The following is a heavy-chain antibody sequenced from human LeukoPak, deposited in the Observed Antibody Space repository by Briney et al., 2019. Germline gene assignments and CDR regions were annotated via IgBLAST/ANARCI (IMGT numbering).Heavy chain of an antibody. CDR3: ARPEARVQDAFDI. CDR2: IKPSGGST. V-gene: IGHV1-46*01. D-gene: IGHD1-1*01. Sequence: ASVKVSCKASGYTFTSYYMHWVRQAPGQGLEWMGIIKPSGGSTSYAQKFQGRVTMTRDMSTSTVYMELSSLRSEDTAVYYCARPEARVQDAFDIWGQGTMVTVSS. CDR1: GYTFTSYY. J-gene: IGHJ3*02.